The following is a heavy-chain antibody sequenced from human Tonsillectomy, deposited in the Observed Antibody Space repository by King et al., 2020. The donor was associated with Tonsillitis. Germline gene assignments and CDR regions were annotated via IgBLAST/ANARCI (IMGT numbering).Heavy chain of an antibody. D-gene: IGHD3-10*02. CDR2: ISSRGTT. CDR1: GDSISSNTHF. J-gene: IGHJ2*01. CDR3: ASEVLLLFGESSWYFDF. V-gene: IGHV4-39*01. Sequence: LQLQESGPGLVKPSKSLSLTCTVSGDSISSNTHFWGWIRQPPGKGLEWIGSISSRGTTYCNPSLKSRVTISLDTSKNQFSLRLSSVTAADTAVYYCASEVLLLFGESSWYFDFWGRGTVVTVSS.